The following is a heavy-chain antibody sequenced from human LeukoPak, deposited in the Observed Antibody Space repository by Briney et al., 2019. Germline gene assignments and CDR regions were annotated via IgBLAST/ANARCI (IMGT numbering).Heavy chain of an antibody. CDR3: ARDKYYYDSSGSIRFDY. V-gene: IGHV4-59*12. CDR1: GGSISSYY. J-gene: IGHJ4*02. D-gene: IGHD3-22*01. Sequence: SETLSLTCTVSGGSISSYYWSWIRQPPGKGLEWIGYIYYSGSTNYNPSLKSRVTMSVDTSENQFSLKLSSVTAADTAVYYCARDKYYYDSSGSIRFDYWGQGTLATVSS. CDR2: IYYSGST.